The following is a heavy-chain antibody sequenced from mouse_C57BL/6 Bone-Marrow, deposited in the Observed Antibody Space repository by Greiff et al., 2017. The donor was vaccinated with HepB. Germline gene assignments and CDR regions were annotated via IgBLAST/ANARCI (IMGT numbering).Heavy chain of an antibody. CDR1: GYSITSGYY. D-gene: IGHD1-1*01. CDR3: AREDYGSSWGLDY. V-gene: IGHV3-6*01. J-gene: IGHJ2*01. Sequence: EVQLQQSGPGLVKPSQSLSLTCSVTGYSITSGYYWNWIRQFPGNKLEWMGYISYDGSNNYNPSLKNRISITRDTSKNQFFLKLNSVTTEDTATYYCAREDYGSSWGLDYWGQGTTLTVSS. CDR2: ISYDGSN.